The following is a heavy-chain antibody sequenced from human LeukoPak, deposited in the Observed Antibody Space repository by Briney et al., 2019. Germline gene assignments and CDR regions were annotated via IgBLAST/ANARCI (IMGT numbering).Heavy chain of an antibody. CDR1: GGSISSYY. J-gene: IGHJ5*02. CDR2: IYYSGST. Sequence: PSEALSLTCTVSGGSISSYYWSWIRQPPGKGLEWIGYIYYSGSTNYNPSLKSRVTISVDTSKNQFSLKLSSMTAADTAVYYCARHERLDPWGQGTLVTVSS. V-gene: IGHV4-59*08. CDR3: ARHERLDP.